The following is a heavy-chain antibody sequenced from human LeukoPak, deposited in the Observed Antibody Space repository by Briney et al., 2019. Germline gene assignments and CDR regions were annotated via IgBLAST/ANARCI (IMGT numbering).Heavy chain of an antibody. CDR1: GFTVSSNY. Sequence: GGSLRLSCAASGFTVSSNYMSWVRQAPGNGLEWVSVIYSGGSTYYADSVKGRFTISRDNSKNTLYLQMNSLRAEDTAVYYCARVRRPLRYFDYWGQGTLVTVSS. CDR3: ARVRRPLRYFDY. CDR2: IYSGGST. J-gene: IGHJ4*02. V-gene: IGHV3-53*01.